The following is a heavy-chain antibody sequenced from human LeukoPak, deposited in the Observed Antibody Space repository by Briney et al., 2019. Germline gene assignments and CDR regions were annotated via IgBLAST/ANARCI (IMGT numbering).Heavy chain of an antibody. V-gene: IGHV4-39*07. CDR2: IYYSGST. CDR3: AREVVGAATFDY. D-gene: IGHD2-15*01. J-gene: IGHJ4*02. Sequence: PSETLSLTCTVSGGSISSSSYYWGWIRQPPGKGLEWIGRIYYSGSTYYNPSLKSRVTISVDTSKNQFSLKLSSVTAADTAVYCCAREVVGAATFDYWGQGTLVTVSS. CDR1: GGSISSSSYY.